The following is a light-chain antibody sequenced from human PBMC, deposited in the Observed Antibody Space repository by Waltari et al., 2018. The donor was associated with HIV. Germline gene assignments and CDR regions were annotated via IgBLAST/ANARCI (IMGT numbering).Light chain of an antibody. CDR3: ATWDDSLNGLV. Sequence: QSVLTQPPSASGTPGQRVTISCSGSTSNIGSNTVNWYQQLPGTAPKRLIYSTNQRPSGVLDRFSGSKSGTSASLAISGLQSEDEADYYCATWDDSLNGLVFGGGTKLTVL. CDR1: TSNIGSNT. J-gene: IGLJ2*01. CDR2: STN. V-gene: IGLV1-44*01.